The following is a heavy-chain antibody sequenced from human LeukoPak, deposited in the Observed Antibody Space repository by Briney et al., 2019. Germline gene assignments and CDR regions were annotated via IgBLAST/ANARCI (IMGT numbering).Heavy chain of an antibody. V-gene: IGHV3-33*05. CDR1: GFTFSSYG. D-gene: IGHD3-3*01. Sequence: GGSLRLSCAASGFTFSSYGMHWVRQAPGKGLEWVAVISYDGSNKYYADSVKGRFTISRDNSKNTLYLQMNSLRAEDTAVYYCARESWAYDFWSGFGLFDPWGQGTLVTVSS. CDR3: ARESWAYDFWSGFGLFDP. J-gene: IGHJ5*02. CDR2: ISYDGSNK.